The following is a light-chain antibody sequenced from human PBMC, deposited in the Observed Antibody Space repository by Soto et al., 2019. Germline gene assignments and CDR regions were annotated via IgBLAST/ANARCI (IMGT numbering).Light chain of an antibody. CDR2: GAS. CDR1: RDISSSY. CDR3: QQYGSSHRT. V-gene: IGKV3-20*01. J-gene: IGKJ1*01. Sequence: TQSPSSVSASVGDRVTITCRASRDISSSYLAWYQQKPGQAPRLLIYGASSRATGIPDRFSGSGSGTDFTLTISRLEPEDFAVYYCQQYGSSHRTFGQGTKVDIK.